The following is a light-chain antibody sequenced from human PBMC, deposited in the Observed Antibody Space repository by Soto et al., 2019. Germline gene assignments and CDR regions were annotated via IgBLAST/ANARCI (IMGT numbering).Light chain of an antibody. CDR1: QSVSGK. J-gene: IGKJ2*01. CDR3: QQYNKWYT. Sequence: EIVMTQSPATLSVSPGERATLSSRASQSVSGKLAWYQQKPGQAPRLLIYGASTRATGVPARFSGSGSGTEFTLTISSLQSEDFAVYYCQQYNKWYTFGQGTKLEIK. V-gene: IGKV3-15*01. CDR2: GAS.